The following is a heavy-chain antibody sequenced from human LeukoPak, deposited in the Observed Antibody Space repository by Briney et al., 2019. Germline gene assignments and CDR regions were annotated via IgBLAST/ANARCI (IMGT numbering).Heavy chain of an antibody. D-gene: IGHD1-26*01. V-gene: IGHV5-51*01. CDR3: ARPSGWELLEYYFDY. J-gene: IGHJ4*02. CDR1: GYSFTSYW. CDR2: IYPGDSDT. Sequence: GESLKISCKGSGYSFTSYWIGWVRQMPGKGLEWMGIIYPGDSDTRYSPSFQGQVTISADKSISTAYLQWSSLKASDTAMYYCARPSGWELLEYYFDYWGQGTLVTVSS.